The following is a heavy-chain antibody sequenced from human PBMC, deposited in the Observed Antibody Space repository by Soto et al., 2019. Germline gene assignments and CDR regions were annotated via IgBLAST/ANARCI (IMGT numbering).Heavy chain of an antibody. CDR3: AREGLTFGPGAVGGAFDI. D-gene: IGHD2-2*01. V-gene: IGHV1-69*13. J-gene: IGHJ3*02. Sequence: ASVKVSCKASGGTFNSYAISWVRQAPGQGLEWMGGIIPIFGTINNAQKFQDRVTITADESANIVYMELSSLRSEDTAIYYCAREGLTFGPGAVGGAFDIWGQGTLVPVSS. CDR2: IIPIFGTI. CDR1: GGTFNSYA.